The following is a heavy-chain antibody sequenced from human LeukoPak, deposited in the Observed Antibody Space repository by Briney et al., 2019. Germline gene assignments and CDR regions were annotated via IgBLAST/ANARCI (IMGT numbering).Heavy chain of an antibody. Sequence: GGSLRLSCAASGFTFSSYSMNWVRQAPGKGLEWVSSISSSSSYIYYADSVKGRFTISRDNAKNSLYLQMNSLRADDTAVYYCARDRGYYDSGGYSYYFDSWGQGTLVTVSS. D-gene: IGHD3-22*01. J-gene: IGHJ4*02. CDR2: ISSSSSYI. CDR1: GFTFSSYS. CDR3: ARDRGYYDSGGYSYYFDS. V-gene: IGHV3-21*04.